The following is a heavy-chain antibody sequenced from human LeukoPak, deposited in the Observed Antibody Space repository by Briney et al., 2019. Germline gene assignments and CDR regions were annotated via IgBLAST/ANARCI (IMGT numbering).Heavy chain of an antibody. CDR1: GFTFSNYA. CDR2: ISANGGGT. Sequence: GGSLRLSCAASGFTFSNYAMSWVRQAPGKGLEWVSAISANGGGTYYADSVKGWFTISRDNSKNTLYLQMNSLRAEDTAVYYCAKGSSPFDYWGQGTLVTVSS. D-gene: IGHD6-13*01. V-gene: IGHV3-23*01. CDR3: AKGSSPFDY. J-gene: IGHJ4*02.